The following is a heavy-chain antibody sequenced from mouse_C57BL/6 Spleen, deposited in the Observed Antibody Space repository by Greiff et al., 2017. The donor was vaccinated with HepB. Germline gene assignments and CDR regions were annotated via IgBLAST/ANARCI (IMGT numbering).Heavy chain of an antibody. Sequence: EVKLQQSGPELVKPGASVKISCKASGYSFTGYYMHWVKQSHGNILDWIGYIYPYNGVSSYNQKFKGKATLTVDKSSSTAYMELRSLTSEDSAVYYCARSQTAQATRAMDYWGQGTSVTVSS. CDR2: IYPYNGVS. V-gene: IGHV1-31*01. J-gene: IGHJ4*01. D-gene: IGHD3-2*02. CDR3: ARSQTAQATRAMDY. CDR1: GYSFTGYY.